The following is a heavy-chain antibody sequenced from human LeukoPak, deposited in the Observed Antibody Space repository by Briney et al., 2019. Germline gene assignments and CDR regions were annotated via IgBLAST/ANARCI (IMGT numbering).Heavy chain of an antibody. Sequence: GASVKVSCKASGYTFTGYYMHRVRQAPGQGLEWMGWINPNSGGTNYAQKFQGRVTMTRDTSISTAYMELSRLRSDDTAVYYCARVWDGASIYFDYWGQGTLVTVSS. CDR1: GYTFTGYY. CDR3: ARVWDGASIYFDY. V-gene: IGHV1-2*02. CDR2: INPNSGGT. J-gene: IGHJ4*02. D-gene: IGHD3-16*01.